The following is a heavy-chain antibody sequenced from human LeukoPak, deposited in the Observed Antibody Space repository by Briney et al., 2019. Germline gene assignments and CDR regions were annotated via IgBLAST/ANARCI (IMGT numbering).Heavy chain of an antibody. CDR2: ISGSGTDT. CDR3: AKGGGSSCYSPSDY. V-gene: IGHV3-23*01. CDR1: GFTFSSYA. D-gene: IGHD2-15*01. J-gene: IGHJ4*02. Sequence: GGSLRLSCGGSGFTFSSYAMSWVRQAPGKGLEWVSAISGSGTDTFYANSAKDRFTISRDNPKNTLYLQMNSLRAEDTAVYYCAKGGGSSCYSPSDYWGQGTLVTVSS.